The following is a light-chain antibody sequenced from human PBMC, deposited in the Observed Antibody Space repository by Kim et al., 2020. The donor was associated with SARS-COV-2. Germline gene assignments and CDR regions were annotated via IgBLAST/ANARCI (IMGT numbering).Light chain of an antibody. V-gene: IGKV3-15*01. J-gene: IGKJ2*01. CDR2: GAS. CDR1: QSVSTS. CDR3: QHYNSWPYT. Sequence: SVSPGESAPLSCRASQSVSTSLAWYQQKPGQAPVLLISGASTRATGTPARFSGSGSGTEFALTISSLQSEDFAVYFCQHYNSWPYTFGQGTKLEI.